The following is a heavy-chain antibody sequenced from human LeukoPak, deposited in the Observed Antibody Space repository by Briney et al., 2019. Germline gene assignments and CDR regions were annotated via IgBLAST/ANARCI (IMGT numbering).Heavy chain of an antibody. D-gene: IGHD2-2*01. Sequence: GGSLRLSCVASGFTFGTFWMTWVRQPPGKGLGWVANIKQDGSEKYYVDSVRSRFTISRDNPRISVYLQMNSLRAEDTAVYYCARRSTSCYAFDYWGQGTLVTVSS. J-gene: IGHJ4*02. CDR1: GFTFGTFW. CDR2: IKQDGSEK. CDR3: ARRSTSCYAFDY. V-gene: IGHV3-7*01.